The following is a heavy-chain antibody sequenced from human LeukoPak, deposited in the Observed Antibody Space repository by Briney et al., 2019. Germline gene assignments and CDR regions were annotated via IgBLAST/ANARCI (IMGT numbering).Heavy chain of an antibody. CDR2: FYYSGST. CDR1: GGSISSYY. Sequence: KPSETLSLTCAVSGGSISSYYWSWIRQPPGKGLEWIGFFYYSGSTNYNPSLKSRVTISVDTSKSHFSLKLSSVTAADTAVYYCARGPGGYSYGYYFDYWGQGTLVTVSS. D-gene: IGHD5-18*01. CDR3: ARGPGGYSYGYYFDY. V-gene: IGHV4-59*01. J-gene: IGHJ4*02.